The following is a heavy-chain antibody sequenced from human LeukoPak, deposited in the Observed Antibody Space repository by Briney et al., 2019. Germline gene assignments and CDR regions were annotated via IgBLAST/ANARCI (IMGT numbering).Heavy chain of an antibody. J-gene: IGHJ5*02. V-gene: IGHV3-23*01. CDR1: GFTFSSYA. CDR3: ATVLRVLLTRSELDP. CDR2: ISGSGGST. Sequence: GGSLRLSCAASGFTFSSYAMSWVRQAPGKGLEWVSAISGSGGSTYYADSVKGRFTISRDNSKNTLFLQMNSLRAEDTAVYYCATVLRVLLTRSELDPWGQGTLVTVSS. D-gene: IGHD4-11*01.